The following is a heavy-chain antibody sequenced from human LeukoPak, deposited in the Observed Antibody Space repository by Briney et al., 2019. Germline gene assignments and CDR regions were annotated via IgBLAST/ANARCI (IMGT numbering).Heavy chain of an antibody. D-gene: IGHD6-13*01. V-gene: IGHV3-73*01. Sequence: GGSLRLSCAASGFTFSGSAMHWVRQASGKGLEWVGRIRSKANTYATAYAASVKGRFTISRDDSKNTLYLQMNSLKTEDTAVYYCTTDGAAAAKRNYWGQGTLVTVSS. CDR2: IRSKANTYAT. CDR3: TTDGAAAAKRNY. J-gene: IGHJ4*02. CDR1: GFTFSGSA.